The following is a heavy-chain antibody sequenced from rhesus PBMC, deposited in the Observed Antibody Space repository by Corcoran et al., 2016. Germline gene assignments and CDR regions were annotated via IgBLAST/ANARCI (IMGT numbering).Heavy chain of an antibody. CDR3: ARSTSGGWDRFDV. D-gene: IGHD6-37*01. CDR2: ISGSGGSP. J-gene: IGHJ5-1*01. V-gene: IGHV4-173*01. CDR1: GGSISSNY. Sequence: QVQLQESGPGLVKPSETLSLTCAVSGGSISSNYWSWIRQPPGKGLEWRGRISGSGGSPDYNPSLKSRVTISTDTSKNQFSLKLSAVTAADTAVYYCARSTSGGWDRFDVWGPGVLVTVSS.